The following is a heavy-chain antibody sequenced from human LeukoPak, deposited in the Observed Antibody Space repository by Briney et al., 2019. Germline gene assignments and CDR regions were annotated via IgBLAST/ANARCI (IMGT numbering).Heavy chain of an antibody. CDR2: IIPIFGTA. D-gene: IGHD3-16*01. CDR3: ARGDEVIATPGGWFDP. Sequence: ASVKVSCKASGGTSSSYAISWVRQAPGQGLEWMGGIIPIFGTANYAQKFQGRVTITTDESTSTAYMELSSLRSEDTAVYYCARGDEVIATPGGWFDPWGQGTLVTVSS. CDR1: GGTSSSYA. V-gene: IGHV1-69*05. J-gene: IGHJ5*02.